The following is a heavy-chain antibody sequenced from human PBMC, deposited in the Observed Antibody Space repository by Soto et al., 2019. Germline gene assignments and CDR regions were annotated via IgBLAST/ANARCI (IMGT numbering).Heavy chain of an antibody. V-gene: IGHV3-23*01. J-gene: IGHJ5*01. D-gene: IGHD5-12*01. CDR2: ISGSGGTT. CDR3: AKDRGYSGYDNGFDS. CDR1: GFTFSSYA. Sequence: EVQLLESGGGLVQPGGSLRLSCAASGFTFSSYAMSWVRQAPGQGLEWVSAISGSGGTTYYADSVKGRFTISRDNSENTLYLQMNSLRAEDTAVYYCAKDRGYSGYDNGFDSWAQGTLVTVSS.